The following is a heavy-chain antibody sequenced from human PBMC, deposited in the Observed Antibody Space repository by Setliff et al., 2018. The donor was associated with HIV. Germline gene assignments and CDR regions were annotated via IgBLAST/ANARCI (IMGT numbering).Heavy chain of an antibody. CDR3: ARDRGGSSYFDY. J-gene: IGHJ4*02. CDR1: GFTFSNYW. V-gene: IGHV3-7*03. CDR2: IKQDGSAK. D-gene: IGHD1-26*01. Sequence: HPGGSLRLSCVASGFTFSNYWMSWVRQAPGKGLEWVANIKQDGSAKFYVDSVEGRFTISRDNAKNSLYLQMNSLRAEDTAVYYCARDRGGSSYFDYWGQGTLVTVSS.